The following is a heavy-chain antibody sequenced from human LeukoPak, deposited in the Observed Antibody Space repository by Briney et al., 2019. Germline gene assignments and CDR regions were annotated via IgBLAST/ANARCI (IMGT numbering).Heavy chain of an antibody. Sequence: SETLSLTCAVYGGSFSGYYWSWIRQPAGKGLEWIGRIYTSGSTNYNPSLKSRVTMSVDTSKNQFSLKLSSVTAADTAVYYCAREGAYYDFWSGYYTLRMCDYWGQGTLVTVSS. J-gene: IGHJ4*02. CDR2: IYTSGST. V-gene: IGHV4-4*07. D-gene: IGHD3-3*01. CDR3: AREGAYYDFWSGYYTLRMCDY. CDR1: GGSFSGYY.